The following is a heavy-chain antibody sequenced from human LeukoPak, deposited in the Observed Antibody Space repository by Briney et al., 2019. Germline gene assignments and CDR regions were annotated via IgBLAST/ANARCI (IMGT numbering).Heavy chain of an antibody. Sequence: SETLSLTCTVSGGSISSYYWSWIRQPPGKGLEWIGYIYYSGSINYNPSLKSRVTISVDTSKNQFSLKLSSVTAADTAVYYCARTTAGYFDYWGQGTLVTVSS. J-gene: IGHJ4*02. CDR2: IYYSGSI. CDR1: GGSISSYY. CDR3: ARTTAGYFDY. V-gene: IGHV4-59*08. D-gene: IGHD1-26*01.